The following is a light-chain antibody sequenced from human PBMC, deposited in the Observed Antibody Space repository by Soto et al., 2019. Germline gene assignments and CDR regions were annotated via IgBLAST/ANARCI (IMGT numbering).Light chain of an antibody. V-gene: IGLV1-40*01. J-gene: IGLJ2*01. CDR2: GNA. CDR1: SSNIGAGYD. Sequence: QSVLTQPPSVSGAPGQRVTISCTGSSSNIGAGYDVHWYQHLPGRAPKLLFYGNANRPSGVPDRFSGPKSGTSAFLAIPGLQAEDEADYYSLSFDSNPGVVFGGGTTQTVL. CDR3: LSFDSNPGVV.